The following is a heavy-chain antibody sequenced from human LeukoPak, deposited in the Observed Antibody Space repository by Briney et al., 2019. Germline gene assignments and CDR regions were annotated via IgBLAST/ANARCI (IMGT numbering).Heavy chain of an antibody. J-gene: IGHJ4*02. D-gene: IGHD6-19*01. CDR2: VNPNNSVT. CDR1: GYAFTCNF. CDR3: ARGSATAVPGTKKRLDY. Sequence: ASVKLSCNSAGYAFTCNFMYWVRHALGQGPVSMGLVNPNNSVTSTDYTQKFQGRVTLTRDTSIKTAYMELNRLRSDDSDVYSCARGSATAVPGTKKRLDYWGQGTLVAVSS. V-gene: IGHV1-2*02.